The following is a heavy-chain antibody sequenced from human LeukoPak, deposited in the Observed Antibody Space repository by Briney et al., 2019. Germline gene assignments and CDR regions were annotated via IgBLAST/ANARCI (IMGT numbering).Heavy chain of an antibody. CDR3: ARHFGTADNFDY. CDR1: GYTFTNND. Sequence: GASVKVSCKTSGYTFTNNDIHWVRQAPGQALEWMGWMHPDTGDTGYAQKFQGRVIMTRDTSISIAYMELSSLRPDDTAVYYCARHFGTADNFDYWGQGTLLIVSS. D-gene: IGHD2-21*02. J-gene: IGHJ4*02. V-gene: IGHV1-8*01. CDR2: MHPDTGDT.